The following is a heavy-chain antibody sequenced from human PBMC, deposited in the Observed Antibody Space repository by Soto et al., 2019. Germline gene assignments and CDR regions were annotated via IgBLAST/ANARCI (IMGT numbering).Heavy chain of an antibody. D-gene: IGHD3-3*01. V-gene: IGHV1-18*04. CDR1: GYTFTSYG. CDR3: ARDWGSGYFLSRNWFDP. Sequence: QVQLVQSGAEVKKPGASVKVSCKASGYTFTSYGISWVRQAPGQGLXXXGWISAYNGNTNYAQKLQGRVTMTTDTSTSTAYMELRSLRSDDTAVYYCARDWGSGYFLSRNWFDPWGQGTLVTVSS. J-gene: IGHJ5*02. CDR2: ISAYNGNT.